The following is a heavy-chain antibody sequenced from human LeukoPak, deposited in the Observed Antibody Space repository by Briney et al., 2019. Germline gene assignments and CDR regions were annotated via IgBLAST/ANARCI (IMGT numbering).Heavy chain of an antibody. V-gene: IGHV1-46*01. CDR1: GYTFTSYY. J-gene: IGHJ5*02. CDR2: INPSGGST. CDR3: ARDEGEYYDSSGYIDP. Sequence: ASVKVSCKASGYTFTSYYMHWVRQAPGQGLEWMGIINPSGGSTSYAQKFQGRVTMTRDMSTSTVYMELSSLRSEDTAVYYCARDEGEYYDSSGYIDPWGQGTLVTVSS. D-gene: IGHD3-22*01.